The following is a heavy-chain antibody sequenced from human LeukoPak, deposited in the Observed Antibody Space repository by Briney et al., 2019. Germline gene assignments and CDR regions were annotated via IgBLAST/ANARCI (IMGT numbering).Heavy chain of an antibody. CDR2: IKQDGSEK. V-gene: IGHV3-7*03. J-gene: IGHJ4*02. D-gene: IGHD2-2*01. CDR1: GFTFSSYW. CDR3: ARSNIVVVPAAIWFDY. Sequence: GGSLGLSCAASGFTFSSYWMNWVRQAPGKGLEWVANIKQDGSEKYYVGSVKGRFTISRDNAKNSLYLQMNSLRAEDTAVYYCARSNIVVVPAAIWFDYWGQGTLVTVSS.